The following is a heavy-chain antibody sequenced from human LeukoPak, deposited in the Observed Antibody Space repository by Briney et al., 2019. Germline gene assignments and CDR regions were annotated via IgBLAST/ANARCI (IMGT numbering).Heavy chain of an antibody. J-gene: IGHJ4*02. Sequence: SETLSLTCTVSGGSISSSSYYWGWIRQPPGKGLEWIGSIYYSGSTYYNPSLKSRVTISVDTSKNQFSLKLSSVTAADTAVYYRARLQWELLDYWGQGTLVTVSS. CDR2: IYYSGST. CDR1: GGSISSSSYY. CDR3: ARLQWELLDY. V-gene: IGHV4-39*01. D-gene: IGHD1-26*01.